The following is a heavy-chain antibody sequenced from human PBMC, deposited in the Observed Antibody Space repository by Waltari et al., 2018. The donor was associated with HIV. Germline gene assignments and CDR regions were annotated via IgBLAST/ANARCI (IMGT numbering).Heavy chain of an antibody. V-gene: IGHV4-39*01. CDR2: IYYSGST. D-gene: IGHD6-19*01. Sequence: QLQLQESGPGLVKTSETLSLTGTVAVGSISSSSNYWGWSRQAPGKGLEWIGSIYYSGSTYYNPSLKSRVTISVDTSKNQFSLKLSSVTAADTAVYHCVRHGGGWAPGGFDYWGQGTLVTVSS. J-gene: IGHJ4*02. CDR1: VGSISSSSNY. CDR3: VRHGGGWAPGGFDY.